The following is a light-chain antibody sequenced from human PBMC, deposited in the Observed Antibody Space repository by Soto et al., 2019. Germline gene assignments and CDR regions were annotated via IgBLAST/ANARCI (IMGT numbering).Light chain of an antibody. CDR3: AACDDSLNGVV. CDR1: SSNIGSKT. V-gene: IGLV1-44*01. Sequence: QSVLTQPPSASGTPGQRVTISCSGSSSNIGSKTVNWYQQLPGTAPKLLIYSNNQRPSGVPDRFSGSKSGTSASLAISGLQSEDEADYYCAACDDSLNGVVFGGGTKLTV. CDR2: SNN. J-gene: IGLJ2*01.